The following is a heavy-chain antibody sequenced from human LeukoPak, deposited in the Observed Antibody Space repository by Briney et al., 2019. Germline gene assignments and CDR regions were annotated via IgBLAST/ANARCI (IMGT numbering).Heavy chain of an antibody. CDR3: ARGSYDFWSAQTLDY. J-gene: IGHJ4*02. V-gene: IGHV4-30-2*01. CDR1: GGSISSGGYY. Sequence: PSQTLSLTCTVSGGSISSGGYYWSWIRQPPGKGLEWIGYIYHSGSTYYNPSLKSRVTISVDRSKNQFSLKLSSVTAADTAVYYCARGSYDFWSAQTLDYWGQGTLVTVSS. D-gene: IGHD3-3*01. CDR2: IYHSGST.